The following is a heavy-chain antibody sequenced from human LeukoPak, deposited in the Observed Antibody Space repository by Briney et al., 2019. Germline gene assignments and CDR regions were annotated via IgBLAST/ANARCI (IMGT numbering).Heavy chain of an antibody. V-gene: IGHV4-61*02. J-gene: IGHJ5*02. CDR2: VYTSGST. CDR1: GGSISSDNYS. D-gene: IGHD3-22*01. Sequence: SETLSLTCTVSGGSISSDNYSWSWIRQPAGKGLEWIGRVYTSGSTNYNPPLKSRVTISVDTSKKQFSLKLSSVPAADTAVYYCAREKIGYYDGSGRGWFDPWGQGTLVTVSS. CDR3: AREKIGYYDGSGRGWFDP.